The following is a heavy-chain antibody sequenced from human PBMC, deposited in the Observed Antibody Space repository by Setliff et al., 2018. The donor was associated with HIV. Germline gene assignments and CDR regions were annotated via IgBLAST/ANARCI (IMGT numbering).Heavy chain of an antibody. CDR1: GYSFISYG. Sequence: ASVKVSCKASGYSFISYGISWVRQAPGQGLEWMGWISAYTGDTYSAQTLQGRVTMTTDPSTKTAYLELRSLRSDDTAMYYCARIGPDYDILTGYRDYYYMDVWGKGTTVTVSS. V-gene: IGHV1-18*01. CDR2: ISAYTGDT. J-gene: IGHJ6*03. D-gene: IGHD3-9*01. CDR3: ARIGPDYDILTGYRDYYYMDV.